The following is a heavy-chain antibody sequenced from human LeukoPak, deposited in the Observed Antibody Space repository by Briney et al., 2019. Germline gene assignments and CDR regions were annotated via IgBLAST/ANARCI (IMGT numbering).Heavy chain of an antibody. CDR1: GYSISSGYY. CDR3: ARVPPDYNDLHDALDL. J-gene: IGHJ3*01. CDR2: IYHSGST. D-gene: IGHD4-17*01. Sequence: PSETLSLTCTFSGYSISSGYYWGWTRQPPGKGLEWIGRIYHSGSTYYNPSLKSRVTISVDTSKNQFSLKVSSVTAADTAVYYCARVPPDYNDLHDALDLWGHGTVVTVSS. V-gene: IGHV4-38-2*02.